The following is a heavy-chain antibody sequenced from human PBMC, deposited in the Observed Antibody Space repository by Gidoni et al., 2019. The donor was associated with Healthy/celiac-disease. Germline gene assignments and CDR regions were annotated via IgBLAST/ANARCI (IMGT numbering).Heavy chain of an antibody. J-gene: IGHJ4*02. CDR2: IYYSGST. D-gene: IGHD6-13*01. CDR3: ARWGGGTPGIAAAHPYYFDY. V-gene: IGHV4-39*01. Sequence: QLQLQESGPGLVKPSETLSLTCTVSGGSISSSSYYWGWIRQPPGKGLEWIGSIYYSGSTYYNPSLKSRVTISVDTSKNQFSLKLSSVTAADTAVYYCARWGGGTPGIAAAHPYYFDYWGQGTLVTVSS. CDR1: GGSISSSSYY.